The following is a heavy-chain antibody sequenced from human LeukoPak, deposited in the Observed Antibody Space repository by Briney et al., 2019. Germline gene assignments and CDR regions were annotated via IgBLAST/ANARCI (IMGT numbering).Heavy chain of an antibody. CDR3: ARDTVVLNYYDSSGYDY. Sequence: PSETLSLTCAVYGGSFSGYYWSWIRQPPGKGLEWIGEINHSGSTNYNPSLKSRVTISVDTSKNQFSLKLSSVTAADTAVYYCARDTVVLNYYDSSGYDYWGQGTLVTVSS. V-gene: IGHV4-34*01. J-gene: IGHJ4*02. CDR1: GGSFSGYY. D-gene: IGHD3-22*01. CDR2: INHSGST.